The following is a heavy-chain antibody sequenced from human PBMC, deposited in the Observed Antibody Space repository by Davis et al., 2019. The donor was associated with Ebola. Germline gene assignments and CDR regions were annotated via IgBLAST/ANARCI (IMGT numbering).Heavy chain of an antibody. Sequence: GESLKISCAASGFTFSSYSMNWVRQAPRKGLEWVSYISSSSTIYYADSVKGRFIVSRDNAKNSLYLQMNSLRDEDTAVYYCARGAVAGYYYYYGMDVWGQGTTVTVSS. CDR3: ARGAVAGYYYYYGMDV. V-gene: IGHV3-48*02. J-gene: IGHJ6*02. CDR1: GFTFSSYS. D-gene: IGHD6-19*01. CDR2: ISSSSTI.